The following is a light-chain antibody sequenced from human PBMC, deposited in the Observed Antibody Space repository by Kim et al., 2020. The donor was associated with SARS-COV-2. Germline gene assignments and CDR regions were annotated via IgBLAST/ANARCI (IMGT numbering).Light chain of an antibody. CDR3: QKYNSAPRT. Sequence: ASRGDRVTITCRASQGISNYLAWYQQKPGKVPKLLIYAASTLQSGVPSRFSGSGSGTDFTLTISSLQPEDVATYYCQKYNSAPRTFGQGTKVDIK. V-gene: IGKV1-27*01. CDR2: AAS. CDR1: QGISNY. J-gene: IGKJ1*01.